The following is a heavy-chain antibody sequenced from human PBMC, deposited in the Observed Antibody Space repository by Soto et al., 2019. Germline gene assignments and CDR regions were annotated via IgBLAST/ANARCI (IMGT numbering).Heavy chain of an antibody. CDR2: ISYDGSNK. J-gene: IGHJ6*02. Sequence: PGGSLRLSCAASGFTFSSYGMHWVRQAPGKGLEWVAVISYDGSNKYYADSVKGRFTISRDNSKNTLYLQMNSLRAEDTAVYYCARNRLRGLSYYYGMDVWGQGTTVTVSS. CDR3: ARNRLRGLSYYYGMDV. V-gene: IGHV3-30*03. D-gene: IGHD5-12*01. CDR1: GFTFSSYG.